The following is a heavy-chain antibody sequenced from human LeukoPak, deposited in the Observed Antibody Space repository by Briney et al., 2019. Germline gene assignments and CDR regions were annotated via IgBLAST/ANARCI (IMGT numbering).Heavy chain of an antibody. Sequence: GGSLRLSCAASGFTFDDYAMHWVRQAPGKGLEWVSLISGDGGSTYYADSVKGRFIISRDNSKNSLYLQMNSLRTEDTALYYCAKDSTNHGYYYYYYMDVWGKGTTVTVSS. J-gene: IGHJ6*03. CDR2: ISGDGGST. CDR3: AKDSTNHGYYYYYYMDV. D-gene: IGHD1-14*01. V-gene: IGHV3-43*02. CDR1: GFTFDDYA.